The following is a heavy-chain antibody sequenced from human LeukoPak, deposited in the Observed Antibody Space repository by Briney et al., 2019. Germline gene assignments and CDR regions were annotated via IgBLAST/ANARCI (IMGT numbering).Heavy chain of an antibody. Sequence: SETLSLTCAVYGGSFSGYYWSWIRQPPEKGLEWIGEINHSGSTNYNPSLKSRVTISVDTSKNQFSLKLSSVTAADTAVYYCARADGDYNLDYWGQGTLVTVSS. D-gene: IGHD4-17*01. V-gene: IGHV4-34*01. J-gene: IGHJ4*02. CDR3: ARADGDYNLDY. CDR1: GGSFSGYY. CDR2: INHSGST.